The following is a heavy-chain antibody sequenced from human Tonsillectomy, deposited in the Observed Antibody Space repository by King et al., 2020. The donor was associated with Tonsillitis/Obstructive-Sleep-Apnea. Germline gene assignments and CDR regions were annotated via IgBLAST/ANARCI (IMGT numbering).Heavy chain of an antibody. V-gene: IGHV4-4*07. D-gene: IGHD6-13*01. CDR2: IDTSGNT. CDR1: GGSISSYY. CDR3: ARDLSSSPYNWFDP. Sequence: QLQESGPGLVKPSETLSLTCTVSGGSISSYYWSWIRQPAGKGLEWIGLIDTSGNTNYNTSLKTRVTMSVDTSKNQFSLKLSSVTAADTAVYYCARDLSSSPYNWFDPWGQGILVTVSS. J-gene: IGHJ5*02.